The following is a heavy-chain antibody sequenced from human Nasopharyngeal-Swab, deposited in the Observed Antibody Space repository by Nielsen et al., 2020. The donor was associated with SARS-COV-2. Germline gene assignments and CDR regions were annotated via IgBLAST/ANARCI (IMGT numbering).Heavy chain of an antibody. Sequence: GGSLRLSCAASGFTFSSYGMHWVRQAPGKGLEWVAVISYDGSNKYYADSVKGRFTISRDNSKNTLYLQMNSLRAEDTAVYCCAKNGSYWFDYWCQGTLVTVSS. V-gene: IGHV3-30*18. CDR2: ISYDGSNK. D-gene: IGHD1-26*01. CDR3: AKNGSYWFDY. J-gene: IGHJ4*02. CDR1: GFTFSSYG.